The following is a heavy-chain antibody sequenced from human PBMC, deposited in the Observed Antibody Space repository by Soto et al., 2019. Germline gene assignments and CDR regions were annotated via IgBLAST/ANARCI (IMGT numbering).Heavy chain of an antibody. D-gene: IGHD4-17*01. Sequence: SETLSLTCTLSGRSISSYYWSWIRQPPGKGLEWIGYIYYSGSTNYNPSLKSRVTISVDTSKNQFSLKLSSVTAADTAVYYCARASDKRYSDYWFDPWGQGTLVTVSS. V-gene: IGHV4-59*01. J-gene: IGHJ5*02. CDR3: ARASDKRYSDYWFDP. CDR2: IYYSGST. CDR1: GRSISSYY.